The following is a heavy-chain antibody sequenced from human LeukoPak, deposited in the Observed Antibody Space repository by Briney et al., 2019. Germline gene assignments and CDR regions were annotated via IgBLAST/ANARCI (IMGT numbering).Heavy chain of an antibody. J-gene: IGHJ3*02. CDR3: ARDPPGGGYCSGGSCSDAFDI. V-gene: IGHV3-21*01. Sequence: PGGSLRLSCAASGFTFSSYSMNWDRQAPGKGLEWVSSISSSSSYIYYADSVKGRFTISRDNAKNSLYLQMNSLRAEDTAVYYCARDPPGGGYCSGGSCSDAFDIWGQGTVVTVSS. CDR1: GFTFSSYS. CDR2: ISSSSSYI. D-gene: IGHD2-15*01.